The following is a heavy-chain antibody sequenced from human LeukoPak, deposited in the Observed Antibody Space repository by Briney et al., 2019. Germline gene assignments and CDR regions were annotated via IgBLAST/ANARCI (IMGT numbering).Heavy chain of an antibody. J-gene: IGHJ4*02. CDR1: GGTFSSYA. CDR2: IIPIFGTA. D-gene: IGHD6-13*01. Sequence: ASVKVSCKASGGTFSSYAISWVRQAPGQGLEWMGGIIPIFGTANYAQKFQGRVTITADESTSTAYMELSGLRSEDTAVYYCARYLSSWYDYWGQGTLVTVSS. V-gene: IGHV1-69*01. CDR3: ARYLSSWYDY.